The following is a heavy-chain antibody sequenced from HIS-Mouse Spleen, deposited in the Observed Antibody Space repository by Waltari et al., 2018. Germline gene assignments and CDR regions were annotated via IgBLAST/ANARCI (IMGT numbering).Heavy chain of an antibody. D-gene: IGHD5-12*01. CDR3: ARRYSGYDLGY. CDR2: ISYDGSNK. J-gene: IGHJ4*02. CDR1: GFTFSSYA. Sequence: QVQLVESGGGVVQPGRSLRLSCAASGFTFSSYAMHWVRQAPGKGLGWVAVISYDGSNKYYADSVKCRFTISRDNSKNTLYLQMNSLRAEDTAVYYCARRYSGYDLGYWGQGTLVTVSS. V-gene: IGHV3-30*04.